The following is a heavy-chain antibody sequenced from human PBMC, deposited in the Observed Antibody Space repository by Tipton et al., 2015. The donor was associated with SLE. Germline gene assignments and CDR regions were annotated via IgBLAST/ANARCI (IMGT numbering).Heavy chain of an antibody. V-gene: IGHV3-7*01. CDR3: ARGKYYFDY. CDR1: GFTFSSYW. CDR2: IKEDDSEE. J-gene: IGHJ4*02. D-gene: IGHD2/OR15-2a*01. Sequence: SLRLSCGVSGFTFSSYWMSWVRLAPGKGLEWVANIKEDDSEEHYVDSVKDRLTISRDNAKNSLYLQMNSLRDEDTAVYYCARGKYYFDYWGQGALVTVSS.